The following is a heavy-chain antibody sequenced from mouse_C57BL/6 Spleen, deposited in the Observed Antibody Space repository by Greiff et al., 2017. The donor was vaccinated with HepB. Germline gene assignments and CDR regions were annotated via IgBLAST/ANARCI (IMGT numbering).Heavy chain of an antibody. Sequence: QVQLQQPGAELVKPGASVKLSCKASGYTFTSYWMQWVKQRPGQGLEWIGEIDPSDSYTHYNQKFKGKATLTVDTSSSTAYMQLSSLTSEDSAVYYWARTGGIAWFAYWGQGTLVTVSA. CDR1: GYTFTSYW. J-gene: IGHJ3*01. CDR2: IDPSDSYT. V-gene: IGHV1-50*01. CDR3: ARTGGIAWFAY. D-gene: IGHD1-1*02.